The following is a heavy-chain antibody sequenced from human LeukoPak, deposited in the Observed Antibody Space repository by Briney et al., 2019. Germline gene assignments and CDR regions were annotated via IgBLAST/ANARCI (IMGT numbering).Heavy chain of an antibody. D-gene: IGHD1-26*01. CDR3: ARDPQGGSYSVDWFDP. Sequence: GASVKVSCKASGYTFTGYYMHWVRQAPGQGLEWMGWINPNSGGTNYAQKFQGWVTMTRDTSISTAYMELSRLRSDDTAVYYCARDPQGGSYSVDWFDPWGQGTLVTVSS. CDR2: INPNSGGT. CDR1: GYTFTGYY. J-gene: IGHJ5*02. V-gene: IGHV1-2*04.